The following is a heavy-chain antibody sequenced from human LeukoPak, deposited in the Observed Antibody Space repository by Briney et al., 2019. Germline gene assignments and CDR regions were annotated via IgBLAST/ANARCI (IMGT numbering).Heavy chain of an antibody. V-gene: IGHV1-2*04. Sequence: GASVKVSCKASGYTFTGYYMHWVRQAPGQGLEWMGWINPNSGGTNYAQKFQGWVTMTRDTSISTAYMELSRLRSDDTAVYYCARDQGYSSSWWSGQTRIIYGMDVWGQGTTVTVSS. D-gene: IGHD6-13*01. CDR3: ARDQGYSSSWWSGQTRIIYGMDV. CDR2: INPNSGGT. J-gene: IGHJ6*02. CDR1: GYTFTGYY.